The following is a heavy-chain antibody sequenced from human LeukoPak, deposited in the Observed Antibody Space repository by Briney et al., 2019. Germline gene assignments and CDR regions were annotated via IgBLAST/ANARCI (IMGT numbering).Heavy chain of an antibody. D-gene: IGHD2-2*01. Sequence: ASVTVSCKAAGFALAGYYLNWVRQAPGQGLEWMGWINPNSGGTNYAQKFQGRVTMTRDTSISTAYMELSRLRSDDTAVYYCARDLVVPAATLDYWGQGTLVTVSS. CDR2: INPNSGGT. J-gene: IGHJ4*02. CDR1: GFALAGYY. CDR3: ARDLVVPAATLDY. V-gene: IGHV1-2*02.